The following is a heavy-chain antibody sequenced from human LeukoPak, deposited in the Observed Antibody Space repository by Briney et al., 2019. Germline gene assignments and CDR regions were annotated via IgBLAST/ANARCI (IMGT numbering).Heavy chain of an antibody. Sequence: GGSLRLSCAASGVTFSSYAMHWVRQAPGKGLEWVAVISYDGSNKYYADSVKGRFTISRDNSKNTLYLQMNSLRAEDTAVYYCARDEVLRYFDWFSYYGMDVWGKGTTVTVSS. D-gene: IGHD3-9*01. CDR3: ARDEVLRYFDWFSYYGMDV. V-gene: IGHV3-30*04. J-gene: IGHJ6*04. CDR2: ISYDGSNK. CDR1: GVTFSSYA.